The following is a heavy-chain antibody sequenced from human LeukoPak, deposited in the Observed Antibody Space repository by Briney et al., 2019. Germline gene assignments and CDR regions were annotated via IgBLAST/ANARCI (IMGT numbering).Heavy chain of an antibody. CDR1: GYTFTSYG. Sequence: ASVKVSCKASGYTFTSYGISWVRQAPGQGLEWMGWISAYNGNTNYAQKLQGRVTMTTDTSTSTAYMELRSLRSDDTAVYYCAKDGSGSYYNPYYFDYWGQGTLVTVSS. V-gene: IGHV1-18*01. CDR3: AKDGSGSYYNPYYFDY. CDR2: ISAYNGNT. D-gene: IGHD3-10*01. J-gene: IGHJ4*02.